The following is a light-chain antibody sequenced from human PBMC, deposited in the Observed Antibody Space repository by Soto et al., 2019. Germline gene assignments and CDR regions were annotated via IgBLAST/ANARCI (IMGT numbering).Light chain of an antibody. V-gene: IGLV2-14*01. CDR3: CTYAGHVPK. CDR1: SSDVGGYNY. Sequence: QSALTQPASVSGSPGQSITISCTGTSSDVGGYNYVSWYQQQSGKAPKLIIHEVSNRPSGVSNRFSGSKSGNTASLTISGLLTEDEAVYFCCTYAGHVPKFGGGTKLTVL. CDR2: EVS. J-gene: IGLJ2*01.